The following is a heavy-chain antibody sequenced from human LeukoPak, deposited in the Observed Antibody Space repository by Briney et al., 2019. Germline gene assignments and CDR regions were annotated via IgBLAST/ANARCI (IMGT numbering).Heavy chain of an antibody. J-gene: IGHJ1*01. CDR3: ARQGYCSGGSCPRNAEYFQH. Sequence: NPSETLSLTCAVSGYSISSGYYWGWIRQPQGKGLEWIGSIYYSGSTYYNPSLKSRVTISVDTSKNQFSLKLSSVTAADTAVYYCARQGYCSGGSCPRNAEYFQHWGQGTLVTVSS. V-gene: IGHV4-38-2*01. CDR2: IYYSGST. CDR1: GYSISSGYY. D-gene: IGHD2-15*01.